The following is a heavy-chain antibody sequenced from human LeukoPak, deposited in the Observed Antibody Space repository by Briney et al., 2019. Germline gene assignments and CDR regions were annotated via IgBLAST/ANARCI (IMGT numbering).Heavy chain of an antibody. Sequence: GGSLRLSCAASGFTLSSYSMNWVRQAPGKGLEWVSSISSSSSYIYYADSVKGRFTISRDNAKNSLYLQMNSLRAEDTAVYYCARERRWVRGVDYWGQGTLVTVSS. CDR3: ARERRWVRGVDY. D-gene: IGHD3-10*01. CDR1: GFTLSSYS. V-gene: IGHV3-21*01. CDR2: ISSSSSYI. J-gene: IGHJ4*02.